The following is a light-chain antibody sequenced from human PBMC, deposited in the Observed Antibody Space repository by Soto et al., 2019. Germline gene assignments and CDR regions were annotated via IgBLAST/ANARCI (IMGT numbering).Light chain of an antibody. CDR2: EVN. Sequence: QSALTQPASLSGSPGQSITISWAGTSSDIGAYDYVSWFQQHPGKAPKLMISEVNNRPSGVSNRFSGSKSGNTAYLTISGLQVEEEAEYFCLSFTTKSSHVFATGTKAIV. J-gene: IGLJ1*01. V-gene: IGLV2-14*01. CDR1: SSDIGAYDY. CDR3: LSFTTKSSHV.